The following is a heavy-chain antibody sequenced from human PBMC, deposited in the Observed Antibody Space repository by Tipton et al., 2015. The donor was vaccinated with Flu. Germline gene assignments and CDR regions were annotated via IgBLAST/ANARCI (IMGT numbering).Heavy chain of an antibody. Sequence: TLSLTCTVSGASISSRSYYWGWIRQPTGKGLEWIGCIYSSGSTYYNPSLKSRVTISLDTSKNQFSLKLSSVTASDTAVYYCAREKDSSGSEYFQHWGHGSLVTVSS. V-gene: IGHV4-39*07. CDR2: IYSSGST. CDR3: AREKDSSGSEYFQH. J-gene: IGHJ1*01. D-gene: IGHD6-19*01. CDR1: GASISSRSYY.